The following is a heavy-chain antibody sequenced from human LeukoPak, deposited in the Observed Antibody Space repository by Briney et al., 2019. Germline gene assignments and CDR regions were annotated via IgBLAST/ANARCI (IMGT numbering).Heavy chain of an antibody. CDR3: ARYSSGWLFFDY. V-gene: IGHV4-59*01. J-gene: IGHJ4*02. CDR1: GGPISSYY. CDR2: IYYSGGT. Sequence: PSETLSLTCTVSGGPISSYYWSWIPQPPGKGLEWIGYIYYSGGTNYNPSLKSRVTISVDTSKNQFSLKLSSVTAADTAVYYCARYSSGWLFFDYWGQGTLVTVSS. D-gene: IGHD6-19*01.